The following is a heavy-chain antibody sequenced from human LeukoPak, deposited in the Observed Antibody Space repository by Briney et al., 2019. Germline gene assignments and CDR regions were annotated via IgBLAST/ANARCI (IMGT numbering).Heavy chain of an antibody. CDR2: IRYDGSNT. CDR3: AKDSSYDSSGYHGGYFDY. J-gene: IGHJ4*02. Sequence: GGSLRLSCAASGFTSSSSGMHWVRQAPGKGLEWVAFIRYDGSNTFYADSVKGRFTISRDNSKNTLYLQMNSLRAEDTAVYYCAKDSSYDSSGYHGGYFDYWGQGTLVTVSS. D-gene: IGHD3-22*01. V-gene: IGHV3-30*02. CDR1: GFTSSSSG.